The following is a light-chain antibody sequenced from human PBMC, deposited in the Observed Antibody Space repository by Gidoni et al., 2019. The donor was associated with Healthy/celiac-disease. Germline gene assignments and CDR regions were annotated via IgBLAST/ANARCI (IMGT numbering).Light chain of an antibody. J-gene: IGKJ2*04. CDR2: KAS. CDR3: QQYNSYPMCS. Sequence: DIQMTQSPSTRSASVGDRVTITCRASQSINSWLAWYQQKSGKAPKLLIYKASSLESGVPSRFSGSGSGTEFTLTISSLQPDDFATYYCQQYNSYPMCSFGQGTKLEIK. CDR1: QSINSW. V-gene: IGKV1-5*03.